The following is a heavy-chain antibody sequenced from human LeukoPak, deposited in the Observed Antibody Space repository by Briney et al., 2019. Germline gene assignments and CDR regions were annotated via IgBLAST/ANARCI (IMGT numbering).Heavy chain of an antibody. V-gene: IGHV1-18*01. CDR3: ARERDRYCSSTSCYLETYIYYYYYGMDV. CDR2: ISAYNGNT. Sequence: GASVKVSCKASGYTFTSYGISWVRQAPGQGLEWMGWISAYNGNTNYAQKLQGRVTMTTDTSTSTAYMELRSLRSDDTAVYYCARERDRYCSSTSCYLETYIYYYYYGMDVWGQGTTVTVSS. CDR1: GYTFTSYG. D-gene: IGHD2-2*01. J-gene: IGHJ6*02.